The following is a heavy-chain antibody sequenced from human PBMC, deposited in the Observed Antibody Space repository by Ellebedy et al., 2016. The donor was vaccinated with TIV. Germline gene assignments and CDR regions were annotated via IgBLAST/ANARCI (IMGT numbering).Heavy chain of an antibody. CDR1: GFTFSSYS. Sequence: GGSLRLSXAASGFTFSSYSMNWVRQAPGKGLEWVSYISSSSSTIYYADSVKGRFTISRDNAKNSLYLQMNSLRAEDTAVYYCAREGGSLVVVPAAAYYYYGMDVWGQGTTVTVSS. V-gene: IGHV3-48*04. J-gene: IGHJ6*02. D-gene: IGHD2-2*01. CDR2: ISSSSSTI. CDR3: AREGGSLVVVPAAAYYYYGMDV.